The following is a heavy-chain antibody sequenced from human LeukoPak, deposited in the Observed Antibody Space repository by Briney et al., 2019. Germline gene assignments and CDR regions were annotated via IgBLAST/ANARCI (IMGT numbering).Heavy chain of an antibody. J-gene: IGHJ4*02. V-gene: IGHV4-59*01. CDR2: IYYSGST. CDR3: ARTQVGSSWYDY. Sequence: SETLSLICTVSGDSISSCYWSWIRQPPGKGLEWIGYIYYSGSTNYNPSLKSRVTISVDTSKNQCSLRLSSVTAADTAVYYCARTQVGSSWYDYWGQGTLVTVSS. CDR1: GDSISSCY. D-gene: IGHD6-13*01.